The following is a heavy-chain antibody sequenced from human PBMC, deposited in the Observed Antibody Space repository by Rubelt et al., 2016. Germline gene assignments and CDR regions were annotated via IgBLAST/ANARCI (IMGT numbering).Heavy chain of an antibody. Sequence: EVQLVESGGGVVRPGGSLRLSCAASGFTFDDYGMSWVRQAPGKGLEWVSGINWNGGSTGYADSVKGRFTISRDNSKNTLYLQMNSLRAEDTAVYYCAKGKTGIAAAGMGYWGQGTLVTVSS. CDR3: AKGKTGIAAAGMGY. V-gene: IGHV3-20*04. CDR2: INWNGGST. CDR1: GFTFDDYG. D-gene: IGHD6-13*01. J-gene: IGHJ4*02.